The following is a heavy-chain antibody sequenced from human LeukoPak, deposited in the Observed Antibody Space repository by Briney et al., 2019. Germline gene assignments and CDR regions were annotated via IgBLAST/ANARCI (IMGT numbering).Heavy chain of an antibody. D-gene: IGHD3-22*01. V-gene: IGHV4-31*03. CDR2: IYYSGNT. J-gene: IGHJ4*02. Sequence: SETLSLTCTVSGGSISSGGYYWSWIRQHPGEGLEWIGYIYYSGNTYYNPSLKSRVTISIDTSKNQFSLKLSSVTAADTAVYSCARGNSDSIGYYSPFDYWGQGTLVTVSS. CDR1: GGSISSGGYY. CDR3: ARGNSDSIGYYSPFDY.